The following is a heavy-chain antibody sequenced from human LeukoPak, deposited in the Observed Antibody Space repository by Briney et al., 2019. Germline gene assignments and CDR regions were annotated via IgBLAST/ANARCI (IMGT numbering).Heavy chain of an antibody. CDR3: ARDHSPFGVAILDYFDY. V-gene: IGHV3-11*04. CDR2: ISTSGNTI. J-gene: IGHJ4*02. D-gene: IGHD3-3*01. Sequence: GGSLRLSCAASGFTFSDYYMSWVRQAPGKGLEWVSYISTSGNTINYADSVKGRFTISRDNAKSSLFLQMNSLRAEDTAVYYCARDHSPFGVAILDYFDYWGQGTLVTVSS. CDR1: GFTFSDYY.